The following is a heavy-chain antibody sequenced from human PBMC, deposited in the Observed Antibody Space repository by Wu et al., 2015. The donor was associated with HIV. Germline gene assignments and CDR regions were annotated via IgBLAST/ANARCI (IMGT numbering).Heavy chain of an antibody. Sequence: QVQLVQSGAEVKKPGASVKVSCKASGYTFTSYDINWVRQATGQGLEWMGWMNPNSGNTGYAQKFQGRVTMTRNTSISTAYMELSSLRSEDTAVYYCARGRTFSPEWFGDPGDYYYGMDVWGQGTTVTVSS. CDR1: GYTFTSYD. CDR2: MNPNSGNT. CDR3: ARGRTFSPEWFGDPGDYYYGMDV. V-gene: IGHV1-8*01. D-gene: IGHD3-10*01. J-gene: IGHJ6*02.